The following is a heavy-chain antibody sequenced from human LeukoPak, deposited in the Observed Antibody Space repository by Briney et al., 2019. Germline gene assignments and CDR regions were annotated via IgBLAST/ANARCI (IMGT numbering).Heavy chain of an antibody. CDR1: GCTFTGYS. V-gene: IGHV1-2*02. Sequence: ASVKVSCKASGCTFTGYSMHWVRQAPGQGLEWLGWINPNGGGTKYAQKFQGRVTMTRDTSISTAYMELSGLRSDDTAVYHCARGLYSNQLHWFDPWGQGTLVTVSS. CDR2: INPNGGGT. CDR3: ARGLYSNQLHWFDP. D-gene: IGHD4-11*01. J-gene: IGHJ5*02.